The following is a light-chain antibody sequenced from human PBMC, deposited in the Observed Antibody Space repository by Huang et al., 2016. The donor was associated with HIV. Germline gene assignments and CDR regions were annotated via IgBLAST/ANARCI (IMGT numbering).Light chain of an antibody. Sequence: LTQSPGSLSLSPGDRVTLSCRASQSVDSGYVAWYHQKPGQSPRLIVYGTSSRASGIPSRFSGSGSGRDFSLTISGLDSEDFGVYYCQQDGSSMATFGQGTKVDI. CDR3: QQDGSSMAT. CDR1: QSVDSGY. V-gene: IGKV3-20*01. CDR2: GTS. J-gene: IGKJ2*01.